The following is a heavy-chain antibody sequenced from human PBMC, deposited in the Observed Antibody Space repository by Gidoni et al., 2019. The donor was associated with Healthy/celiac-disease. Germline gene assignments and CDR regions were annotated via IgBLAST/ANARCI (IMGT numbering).Heavy chain of an antibody. CDR1: GGSFSGYY. D-gene: IGHD3-3*01. Sequence: QVQLQQWGAGLLKPSATLSLTCAVHGGSFSGYYWGWIRQPPGKGLEWIGEINHSGSTNYNPSLKSRVTISVDTSKNQFSLKLSSVTAADTAVYYCARGRGVVVPPAGPGMDVWGQGTTVTVSS. CDR3: ARGRGVVVPPAGPGMDV. CDR2: INHSGST. V-gene: IGHV4-34*01. J-gene: IGHJ6*02.